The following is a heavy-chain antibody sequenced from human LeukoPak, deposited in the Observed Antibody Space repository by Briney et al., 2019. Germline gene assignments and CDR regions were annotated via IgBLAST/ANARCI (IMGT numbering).Heavy chain of an antibody. Sequence: ASVKVSCKASGYTFTSYAMNWVRQGPGQGLEWMGLINTNTGNPTYAQGFTGRFVFSLDTSVSTAYLQISSLKAEDTAVYYCAREGGLYSSSSSWGLFDYWGQGTLVTVSS. CDR2: INTNTGNP. V-gene: IGHV7-4-1*02. CDR1: GYTFTSYA. J-gene: IGHJ4*02. D-gene: IGHD6-6*01. CDR3: AREGGLYSSSSSWGLFDY.